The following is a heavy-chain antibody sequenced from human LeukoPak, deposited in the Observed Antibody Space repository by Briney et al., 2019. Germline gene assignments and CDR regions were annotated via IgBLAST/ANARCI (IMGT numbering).Heavy chain of an antibody. D-gene: IGHD6-6*01. CDR3: ARGGSSSSYLGGWFDP. CDR2: IYYSGST. CDR1: GGSISSYD. Sequence: SETLSLTCTVSGGSISSYDWSWIRQPRGKGLEWIVYIYYSGSTNYNPSLKSRVTISVDTSKNQISLKLSSVTAADTAVYYCARGGSSSSYLGGWFDPWGQGTLVTVSS. J-gene: IGHJ5*02. V-gene: IGHV4-59*01.